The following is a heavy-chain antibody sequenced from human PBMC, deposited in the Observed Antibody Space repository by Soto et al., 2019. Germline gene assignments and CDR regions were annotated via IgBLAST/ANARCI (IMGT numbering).Heavy chain of an antibody. CDR2: ISGSGGNT. D-gene: IGHD1-26*01. CDR3: ARDFVVGGPTINYYYGMDV. Sequence: GESLKISCAASGFTFSSYAMSWVRQAPGKGLEWVSAISGSGGNTYYADSVKGRFTISRDNSKNTLYLQMNSLGAEDTAVYYCARDFVVGGPTINYYYGMDVWGQGTTVTVS. V-gene: IGHV3-23*01. CDR1: GFTFSSYA. J-gene: IGHJ6*02.